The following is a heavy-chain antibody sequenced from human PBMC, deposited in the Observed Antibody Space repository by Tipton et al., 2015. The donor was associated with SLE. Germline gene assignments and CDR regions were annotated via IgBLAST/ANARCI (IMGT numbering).Heavy chain of an antibody. CDR1: GGSTSSYY. D-gene: IGHD3-10*01. CDR2: IYYSGST. V-gene: IGHV4-59*01. CDR3: ARAQNYYGSGSYPDY. Sequence: TLSLTCTVSGGSTSSYYWSWIRQPPGKGLEWIGYIYYSGSTNYNPSLKSRVTISVDTSKNQFSLKLSSVTAADTAVYYCARAQNYYGSGSYPDYWGQGTLVTVSS. J-gene: IGHJ4*02.